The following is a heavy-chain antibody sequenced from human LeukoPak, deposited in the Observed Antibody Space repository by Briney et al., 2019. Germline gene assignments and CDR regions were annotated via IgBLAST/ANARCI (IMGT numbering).Heavy chain of an antibody. CDR2: IYSGGST. CDR1: GFTVSSNY. J-gene: IGHJ4*02. CDR3: ARVPTTVTTVYFDY. V-gene: IGHV3-53*01. D-gene: IGHD4-17*01. Sequence: GGSLRLSCAASGFTVSSNYMSWFRQAPGKGLEWVSVIYSGGSTYYADSVKGRFTISRDNSKNTLYLQMNSLRAEDTAVYYCARVPTTVTTVYFDYWGQGTLVTVSS.